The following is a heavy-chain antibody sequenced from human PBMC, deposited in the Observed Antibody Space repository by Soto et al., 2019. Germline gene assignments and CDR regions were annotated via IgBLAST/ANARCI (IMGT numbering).Heavy chain of an antibody. CDR1: GFTFSSYG. V-gene: IGHV3-30*18. D-gene: IGHD1-20*01. CDR3: AKDLYNWNDVHYFDY. Sequence: PGGSLRLSCAASGFTFSSYGMHWVRQAPGKGLEWVAVISYDGSNKYYADSVKGRFTISRDNSKNTLYLQMNSLRAEDTAVFYCAKDLYNWNDVHYFDYRGQGTLVT. J-gene: IGHJ4*02. CDR2: ISYDGSNK.